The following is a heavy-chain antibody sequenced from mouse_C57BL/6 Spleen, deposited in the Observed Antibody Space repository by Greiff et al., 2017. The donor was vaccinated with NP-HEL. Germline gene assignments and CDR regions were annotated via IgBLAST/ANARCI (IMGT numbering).Heavy chain of an antibody. J-gene: IGHJ2*01. Sequence: QVQLKESGAELVRPGASVTLSCKASGYTFTDYEMHWVKQTPVHGLEWIGAIDPETGGTAYNQKFKGKAILTVAKSSSTAYMELSSLTYKDAAVYYCTRTAYCYGSRLDYWGQGTPVTVSA. D-gene: IGHD1-1*01. V-gene: IGHV1-15*01. CDR2: IDPETGGT. CDR1: GYTFTDYE. CDR3: TRTAYCYGSRLDY.